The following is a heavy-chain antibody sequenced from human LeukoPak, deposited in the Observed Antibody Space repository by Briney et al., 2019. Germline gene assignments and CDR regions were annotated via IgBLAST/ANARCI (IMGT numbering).Heavy chain of an antibody. Sequence: PSETLSLTCAVYGGSFSGYYWSWIRQPPGKGLEWIGEIDHSGSTNYNPSLKSRVTISVDTSKNQFSLKLNSVTAADTAVYYCARAGDYNREYYFDYWGQGTLVTVSS. CDR2: IDHSGST. J-gene: IGHJ4*02. V-gene: IGHV4-34*01. CDR1: GGSFSGYY. CDR3: ARAGDYNREYYFDY. D-gene: IGHD4-17*01.